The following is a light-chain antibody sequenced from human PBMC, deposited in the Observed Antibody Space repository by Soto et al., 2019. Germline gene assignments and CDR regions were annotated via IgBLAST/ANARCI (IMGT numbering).Light chain of an antibody. J-gene: IGKJ5*01. CDR1: QSVSSRY. Sequence: EIVLTQSPGTLSLSPGERATLSCRASQSVSSRYLTWYRQKPGQAPRLLIYGASSTATGIPDRFSGSGSGTHFTLTISRLQPEDFAVYSCQQYGGSPPITFGQGTRLEIK. CDR2: GAS. CDR3: QQYGGSPPIT. V-gene: IGKV3-20*01.